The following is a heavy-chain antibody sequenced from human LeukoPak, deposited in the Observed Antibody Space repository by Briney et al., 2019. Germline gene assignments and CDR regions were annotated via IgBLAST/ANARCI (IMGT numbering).Heavy chain of an antibody. J-gene: IGHJ4*02. V-gene: IGHV3-23*01. CDR2: ISGSGGST. CDR3: AKDPGDSAVAGTGY. D-gene: IGHD6-19*01. Sequence: GGSLRFSCAASGFTFSSYAMSWVRQAPGKGLEWVSAISGSGGSTYYADSVKGRFTISRDNSKNTLYLQMNSLRAEDTAVYYCAKDPGDSAVAGTGYWGQGTLVTVSS. CDR1: GFTFSSYA.